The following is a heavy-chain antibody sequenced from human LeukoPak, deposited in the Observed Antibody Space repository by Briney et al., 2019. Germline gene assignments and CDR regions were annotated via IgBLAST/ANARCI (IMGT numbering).Heavy chain of an antibody. Sequence: GGSLRLSCAASRFSFSSYWMHWVRQAPGKGLVWVSRINSDGSSTSYADSVKGRFTISRDNAKNTLYLQMNSLRAEDTAVYYCARCEVARACIDYWGQGTLVTVSS. CDR1: RFSFSSYW. J-gene: IGHJ4*02. CDR2: INSDGSST. V-gene: IGHV3-74*01. D-gene: IGHD5-24*01. CDR3: ARCEVARACIDY.